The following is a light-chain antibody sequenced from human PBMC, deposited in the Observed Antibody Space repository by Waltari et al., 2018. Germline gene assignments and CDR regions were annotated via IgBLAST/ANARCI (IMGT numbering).Light chain of an antibody. J-gene: IGLJ2*01. Sequence: QSALTQPASVSGSPGQSITISCTGTSSDVGSYNYVSWYQQYPGRAPQLMIYDVSSRPSGVSNRFSGSTSGNTASLTSSGLQPEDEATYYCSSYSRSAFLFGGGTKLTVL. CDR3: SSYSRSAFL. CDR1: SSDVGSYNY. CDR2: DVS. V-gene: IGLV2-14*03.